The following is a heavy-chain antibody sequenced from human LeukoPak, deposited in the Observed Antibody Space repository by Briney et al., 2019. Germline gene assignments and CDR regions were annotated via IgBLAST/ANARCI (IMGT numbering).Heavy chain of an antibody. CDR2: IYHTGTT. V-gene: IGHV4-31*03. D-gene: IGHD4-11*01. CDR1: GGSISSGGYY. CDR3: ARGDYSNYMFDP. J-gene: IGHJ5*02. Sequence: SQTLSLTCTVSGGSISSGGYYWTWIRQHPGKGLEWIGFIYHTGTTHYNPSLKSRITISVDTSDNQFSLRLSSVTAADTAVYYCARGDYSNYMFDPWGHGTLVTVSS.